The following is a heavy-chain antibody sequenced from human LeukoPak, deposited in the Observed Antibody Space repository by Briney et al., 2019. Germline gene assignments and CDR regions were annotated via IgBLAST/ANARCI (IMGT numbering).Heavy chain of an antibody. CDR2: INGDGSDR. J-gene: IGHJ6*02. V-gene: IGHV3-7*03. CDR1: GFTFTNFW. Sequence: GGSLRLSCAASGFTFTNFWMSWVRQAPGKGLEWVANINGDGSDRYYMDSLRGRFTISRDNAKNSLYLQMNSLRVEDTAIYYCAIAYGLDVWGQGTTVTVSS. CDR3: AIAYGLDV.